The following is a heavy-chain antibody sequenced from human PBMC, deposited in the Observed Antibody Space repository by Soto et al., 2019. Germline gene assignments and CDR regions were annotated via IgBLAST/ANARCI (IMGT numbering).Heavy chain of an antibody. J-gene: IGHJ4*02. CDR3: ARRGYYDSSGYSPPLGY. CDR1: GFTFSSYG. V-gene: IGHV3-33*01. D-gene: IGHD3-22*01. Sequence: QVQLVESGGGVVQPGRSLRLSCAASGFTFSSYGMHWVRQAPGKGLEWVAVIWYDGSNKYYADSVKGRFTISRDNSKNTLYLQMNSLRAEDTAVYYCARRGYYDSSGYSPPLGYWGQGTLVTVSS. CDR2: IWYDGSNK.